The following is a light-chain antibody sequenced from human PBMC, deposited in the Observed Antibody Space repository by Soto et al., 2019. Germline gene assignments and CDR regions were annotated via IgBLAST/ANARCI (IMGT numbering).Light chain of an antibody. Sequence: QSALTQPASVSGSPGQSITVSCTGTSSDVGAYNLVSWYQQHPGKAPRLIIYEATKRPSGISHRFSGSKSDNTASLTISWLRAEDEAHYHCCSYAGSRTFVFGGGTTVTVL. J-gene: IGLJ3*02. CDR1: SSDVGAYNL. V-gene: IGLV2-23*01. CDR3: CSYAGSRTFV. CDR2: EAT.